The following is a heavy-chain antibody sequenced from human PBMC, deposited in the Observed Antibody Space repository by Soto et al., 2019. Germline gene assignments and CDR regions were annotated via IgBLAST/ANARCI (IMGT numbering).Heavy chain of an antibody. V-gene: IGHV4-59*03. Sequence: SETLSLTCSVSGGSISSYFSNWLRQPPGKGLEWIGYIYDDGTTDYNPSLKSRVTILLDMSKNQFSLKLSSVTAADTAVYYCVSSRSAIYGDALDVWGQGTMVTVSS. D-gene: IGHD2-2*01. CDR3: VSSRSAIYGDALDV. CDR1: GGSISSYF. J-gene: IGHJ3*01. CDR2: IYDDGTT.